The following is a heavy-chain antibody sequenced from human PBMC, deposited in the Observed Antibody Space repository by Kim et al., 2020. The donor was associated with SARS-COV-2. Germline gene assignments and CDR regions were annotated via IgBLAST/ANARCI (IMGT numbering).Heavy chain of an antibody. Sequence: GGSLRLSCAASGFTFSSYSMNWVRQAPGKGLEWVSSISSSSSYIYYADSVKGRFTISRDNAKNSLYLQMNSLRAEDTAVYYCARASSGWYWYYYGMDVWGQXXTVTVSS. D-gene: IGHD6-19*01. CDR2: ISSSSSYI. J-gene: IGHJ6*02. CDR1: GFTFSSYS. CDR3: ARASSGWYWYYYGMDV. V-gene: IGHV3-21*01.